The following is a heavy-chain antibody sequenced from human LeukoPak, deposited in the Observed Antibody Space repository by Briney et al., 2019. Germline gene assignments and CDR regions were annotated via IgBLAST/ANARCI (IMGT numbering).Heavy chain of an antibody. Sequence: GASVKVSCKTSGYTFTGYYMHWVRQAPGQGPEWMGWINPNSGGTNYAQKFQGRVTMTRDTSINTAYMELRSLRSDDTAVYYCARDSRSSIAARPLYYWGQGTLVTVSS. CDR3: ARDSRSSIAARPLYY. D-gene: IGHD6-6*01. CDR1: GYTFTGYY. V-gene: IGHV1-2*02. J-gene: IGHJ4*02. CDR2: INPNSGGT.